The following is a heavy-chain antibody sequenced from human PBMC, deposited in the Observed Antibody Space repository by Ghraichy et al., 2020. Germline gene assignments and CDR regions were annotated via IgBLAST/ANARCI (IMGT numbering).Heavy chain of an antibody. V-gene: IGHV4-39*01. D-gene: IGHD5-18*01. Sequence: SQTLSLTCTVSGGSISSSSYYWGWIRQPPGKGLEWIGSIYYSGSTYYNPSLKSRVTISVDTSKNQFSLKLSSVTAADTAVYYCASLTAMAEYYFDYWGQGTLVTVTS. CDR3: ASLTAMAEYYFDY. CDR1: GGSISSSSYY. CDR2: IYYSGST. J-gene: IGHJ4*02.